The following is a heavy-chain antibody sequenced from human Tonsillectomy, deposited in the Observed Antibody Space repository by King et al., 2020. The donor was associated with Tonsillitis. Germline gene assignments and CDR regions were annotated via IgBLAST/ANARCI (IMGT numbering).Heavy chain of an antibody. J-gene: IGHJ3*02. CDR3: ARDRGTYWAESGAFEN. D-gene: IGHD3-10*01. CDR2: ISSSRNDI. Sequence: VQLVESGGGLVQPGGSLRLSCEASGFPFSSYDMSWVRQAPGKGLEWVSYISSSRNDIYYADSVKGRFTISRDNAKNSLFLQMNSLRAEDTALYYCARDRGTYWAESGAFENW. V-gene: IGHV3-48*01. CDR1: GFPFSSYD.